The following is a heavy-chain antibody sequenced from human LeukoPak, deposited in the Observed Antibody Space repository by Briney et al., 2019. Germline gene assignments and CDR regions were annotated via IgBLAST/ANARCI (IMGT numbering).Heavy chain of an antibody. CDR3: ARDIRVVAATRGYFRH. D-gene: IGHD2-15*01. J-gene: IGHJ1*01. V-gene: IGHV3-11*05. Sequence: GGSLRLSCAASGFTFSDYYMSWIRQAPGRGLEWVSYISSSSSYTNYADSVRGRFTISRDNAKNSLYLQMNSLRAEDTAVYYCARDIRVVAATRGYFRHWGQGTLVTVSS. CDR2: ISSSSSYT. CDR1: GFTFSDYY.